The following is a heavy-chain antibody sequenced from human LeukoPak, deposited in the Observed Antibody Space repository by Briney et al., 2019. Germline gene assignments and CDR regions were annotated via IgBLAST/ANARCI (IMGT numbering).Heavy chain of an antibody. Sequence: PGGSLRLSCAASGFTFSSYSMNWVRQAPGKGLEWVSYISSSSSTIYYADSVKGRFTISRDNAKNSLYLQMNSLRAEDTAVYYCARLGIAARPYWGQGTLVTVSS. V-gene: IGHV3-48*04. J-gene: IGHJ4*02. D-gene: IGHD6-6*01. CDR3: ARLGIAARPY. CDR2: ISSSSSTI. CDR1: GFTFSSYS.